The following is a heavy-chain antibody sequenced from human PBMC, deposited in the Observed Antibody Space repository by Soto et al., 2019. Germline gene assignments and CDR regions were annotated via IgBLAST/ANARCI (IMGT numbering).Heavy chain of an antibody. CDR2: FDPEDGET. D-gene: IGHD2-15*01. V-gene: IGHV1-24*01. Sequence: ASVKVSCKVSGYTLTELSMHWVRQAPGKGLEWMGGFDPEDGETIYAQKFQGRVTMTEDTSTDTAYMELSSLRSEDTAVYYCAKDNTSVRAGDGVVVVVEYYFDYWGQGTLVTVSS. J-gene: IGHJ4*02. CDR1: GYTLTELS. CDR3: AKDNTSVRAGDGVVVVVEYYFDY.